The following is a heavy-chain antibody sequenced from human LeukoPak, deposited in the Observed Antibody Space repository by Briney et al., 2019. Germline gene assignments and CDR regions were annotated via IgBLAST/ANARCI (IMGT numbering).Heavy chain of an antibody. CDR3: ARFDQDWGTFDY. J-gene: IGHJ4*02. CDR2: TNLNSGGA. Sequence: GASVKVSCKASGYTFTGYYIHWVRQAPGQGLEWMGWTNLNSGGAHFAQKFQGRVTMTRDTSISTAYMELSLRSDDTAVYYCARFDQDWGTFDYWGQGTVVTVSS. CDR1: GYTFTGYY. D-gene: IGHD7-27*01. V-gene: IGHV1-2*02.